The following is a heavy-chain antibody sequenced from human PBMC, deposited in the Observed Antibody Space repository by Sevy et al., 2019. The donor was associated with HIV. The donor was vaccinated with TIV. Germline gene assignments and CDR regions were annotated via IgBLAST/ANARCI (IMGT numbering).Heavy chain of an antibody. J-gene: IGHJ4*02. Sequence: GGSLRLSCAASGFSFSSYWMHWVRQVPGKGLVWLSRINSDGTYTKYGDSAKGRFTISRDNAKNTLYLQTDSLRAEDTAVYYCARDKVEGGTMVQDNDYWGQGTLVTVSS. CDR1: GFSFSSYW. CDR3: ARDKVEGGTMVQDNDY. V-gene: IGHV3-74*03. D-gene: IGHD3-10*01. CDR2: INSDGTYT.